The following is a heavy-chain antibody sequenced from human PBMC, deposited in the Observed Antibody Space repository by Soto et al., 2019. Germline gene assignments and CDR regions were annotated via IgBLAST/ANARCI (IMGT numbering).Heavy chain of an antibody. CDR3: ARDSTLRYFDWSLVGMDV. Sequence: QVQLVQSGAEVKKPGSSVKVSCKASGGTFSSYAISWVRQAPGQGLEWMGGIIPIFGTANYAQKFQGRVTITSDELMSSAYMELSSLRSEDTAVYYCARDSTLRYFDWSLVGMDVWGQGTMVTVSS. V-gene: IGHV1-69*01. CDR2: IIPIFGTA. CDR1: GGTFSSYA. J-gene: IGHJ6*02. D-gene: IGHD3-9*01.